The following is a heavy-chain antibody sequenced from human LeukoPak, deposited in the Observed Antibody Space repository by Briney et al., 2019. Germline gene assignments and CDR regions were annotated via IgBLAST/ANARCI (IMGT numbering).Heavy chain of an antibody. J-gene: IGHJ4*02. CDR2: MSAYNGNT. Sequence: ASVKVSREPSVYTFTSYGISWVCRAPGQRLECMGWMSAYNGNTNYAQKLQGRVTMTTDTSTSTAYMELRSLRSDDTAVYYCARDLSKYSSSWDTDYWGQGGLVTVSS. D-gene: IGHD6-13*01. CDR3: ARDLSKYSSSWDTDY. CDR1: VYTFTSYG. V-gene: IGHV1-18*01.